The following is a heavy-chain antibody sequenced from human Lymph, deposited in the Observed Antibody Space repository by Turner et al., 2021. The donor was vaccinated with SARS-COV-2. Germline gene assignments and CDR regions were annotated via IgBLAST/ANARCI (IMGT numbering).Heavy chain of an antibody. D-gene: IGHD6-6*01. J-gene: IGHJ6*02. Sequence: EVQLVESGGGLVQPGGSLRLSCPASGFTFSSYEMNWVRQAPGKGLEWVSYISSSGSTIYYADCVKGRFTISRDNAKNSLYLQMNSLRAEDTAVYYCARGALEYSSYFYYYGMDVWGQGTTVTVSS. V-gene: IGHV3-48*03. CDR1: GFTFSSYE. CDR2: ISSSGSTI. CDR3: ARGALEYSSYFYYYGMDV.